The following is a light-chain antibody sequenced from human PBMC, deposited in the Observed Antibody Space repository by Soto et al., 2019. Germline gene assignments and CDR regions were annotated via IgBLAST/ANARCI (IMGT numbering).Light chain of an antibody. Sequence: QLTQSPSSLSASIGDRVTITCRASQDIASYLAWYQQKPGNAPKLLIYAASTLHSGVPSRFSGSGSGTDFTLTISSLQPEDFVTYYCQQYENLPTFGQGTRLEIK. CDR1: QDIASY. J-gene: IGKJ5*01. V-gene: IGKV1-9*01. CDR3: QQYENLPT. CDR2: AAS.